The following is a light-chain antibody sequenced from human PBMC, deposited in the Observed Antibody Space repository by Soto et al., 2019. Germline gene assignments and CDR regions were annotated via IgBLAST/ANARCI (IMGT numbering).Light chain of an antibody. V-gene: IGKV3-20*01. J-gene: IGKJ1*01. CDR1: QSVSSSY. Sequence: IVLTQSPGTLSLSPGERATLSCRASQSVSSSYLAWYQQKPGQAPRLLIYGASSRATGIPDRFSGGGSGTDFTLTISRLEPEDFAVYYCQQYNNWPRTFGQGTKVDIK. CDR2: GAS. CDR3: QQYNNWPRT.